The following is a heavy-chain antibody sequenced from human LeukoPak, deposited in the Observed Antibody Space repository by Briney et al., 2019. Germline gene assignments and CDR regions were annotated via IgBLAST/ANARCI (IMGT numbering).Heavy chain of an antibody. CDR3: ARGLTALY. Sequence: GGSLRLSCAASGFTFSGSWMTWFRHVPGKGLEWVASIKEDGSEKYYVDSVRGRFTISRDNAKNSLSLQMNSLRAEDTSIYFCARGLTALYWGQGTLVTVSS. J-gene: IGHJ4*02. CDR2: IKEDGSEK. CDR1: GFTFSGSW. V-gene: IGHV3-7*01.